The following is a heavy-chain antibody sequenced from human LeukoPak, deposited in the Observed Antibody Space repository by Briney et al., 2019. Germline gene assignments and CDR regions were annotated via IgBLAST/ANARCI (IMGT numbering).Heavy chain of an antibody. J-gene: IGHJ6*03. CDR2: ITGSGGST. CDR3: AKVPYDFWSGYYTSFGYYYMDV. CDR1: GFTFNSYA. Sequence: GGSLGLSCAASGFTFNSYAMTWVRQAPGKGLEWVSSITGSGGSTYYVDSEKGRFTISRDNSKNTLYLQMNSLRAEDTAVYYCAKVPYDFWSGYYTSFGYYYMDVWGKGTTVTVSS. V-gene: IGHV3-23*01. D-gene: IGHD3-3*01.